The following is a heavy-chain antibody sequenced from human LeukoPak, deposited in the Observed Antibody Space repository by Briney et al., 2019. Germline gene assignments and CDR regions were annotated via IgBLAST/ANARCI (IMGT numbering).Heavy chain of an antibody. CDR3: ARDRYCSSNSCFGNLFDY. D-gene: IGHD2-2*01. J-gene: IGHJ4*02. CDR1: GYIFTDYY. V-gene: IGHV1-2*02. Sequence: ASVKVSRKASGYIFTDYYMHWVRQAPGQGLEWMGWIDPNSGGTNSAQKFQGRVTMTRDTSISTAYMELSRLRSDDTAVYYCARDRYCSSNSCFGNLFDYWGQGTLVTVSS. CDR2: IDPNSGGT.